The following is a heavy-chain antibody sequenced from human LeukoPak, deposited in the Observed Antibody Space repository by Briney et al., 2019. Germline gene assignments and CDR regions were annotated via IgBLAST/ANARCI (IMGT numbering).Heavy chain of an antibody. J-gene: IGHJ4*02. CDR3: ARGGDGYNFDY. CDR1: GGSFSGYY. Sequence: SETLSLTCAVYGGSFSGYYWSWIRQPPGKGLEWIGEINHSGSTNYNPSLKSRVTISVDTSKNQFSLKLSSVTAADTAVYYCARGGDGYNFDYWSQGTLVTVSS. CDR2: INHSGST. D-gene: IGHD5-24*01. V-gene: IGHV4-34*01.